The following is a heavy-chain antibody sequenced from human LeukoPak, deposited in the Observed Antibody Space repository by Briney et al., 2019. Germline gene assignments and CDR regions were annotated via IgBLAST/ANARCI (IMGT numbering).Heavy chain of an antibody. J-gene: IGHJ4*02. CDR1: GFTFSSYA. D-gene: IGHD3-10*01. CDR2: ISSSGTYK. V-gene: IGHV3-23*01. CDR3: ARTMAGLWFFDY. Sequence: GGSLRLSCTASGFTFSSYAMSWVRQAPGKGLEWVSGISSSGTYKWHADSVKGRFSISRDNSKNAVYLEMKSLRAEDTAVYYCARTMAGLWFFDYWGQGTLVTVSS.